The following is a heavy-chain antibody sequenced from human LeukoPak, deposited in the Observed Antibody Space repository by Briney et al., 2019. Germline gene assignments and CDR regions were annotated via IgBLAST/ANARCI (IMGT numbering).Heavy chain of an antibody. CDR1: VFTFSSYS. D-gene: IGHD2-2*01. J-gene: IGHJ4*02. V-gene: IGHV3-21*01. CDR3: AREVSEACSSTSCLYYFDY. CDR2: ISSSSSYI. Sequence: GGSLRLSCAASVFTFSSYSMNWVRQAPGKGLEWVSSISSSSSYIYYADSVKGRFTISRDNAKNSLYLQMNSLRAEDTAVYYCAREVSEACSSTSCLYYFDYWGQGTLVTVSS.